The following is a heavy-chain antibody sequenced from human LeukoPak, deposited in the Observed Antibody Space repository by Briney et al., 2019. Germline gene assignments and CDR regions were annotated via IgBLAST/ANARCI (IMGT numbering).Heavy chain of an antibody. CDR1: GFMFKSYN. Sequence: GGSLRLSCAVSGFMFKSYNMNWVRQAPGKGLEWVSSISISSSNYMYYADSVKGRFTISRDNAKNSLYLQMSSLRAEDTAVYYCARDQEIAVAGTGVVWYYYYYYMDVWGKGTTVTVSS. CDR2: ISISSSNYM. V-gene: IGHV3-21*01. D-gene: IGHD6-19*01. CDR3: ARDQEIAVAGTGVVWYYYYYYMDV. J-gene: IGHJ6*03.